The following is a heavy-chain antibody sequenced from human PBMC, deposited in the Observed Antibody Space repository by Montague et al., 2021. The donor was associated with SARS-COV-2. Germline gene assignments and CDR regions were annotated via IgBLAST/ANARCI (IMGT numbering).Heavy chain of an antibody. D-gene: IGHD3-9*01. CDR3: ARSYYDILTAYYTPFDY. V-gene: IGHV2-70*04. CDR1: GFSLSTSGMR. Sequence: PALVKTTQTLTLTCTFSGFSLSTSGMRASWIRQPPGKALEWLARIDWDDDKFYSTSLKTRLTISKDTSENQVVLTMTNMDPVDTATYYCARSYYDILTAYYTPFDYWGQGTLVTVSS. J-gene: IGHJ4*02. CDR2: IDWDDDK.